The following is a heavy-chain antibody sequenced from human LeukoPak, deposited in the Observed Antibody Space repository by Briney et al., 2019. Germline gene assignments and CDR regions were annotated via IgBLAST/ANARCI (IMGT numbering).Heavy chain of an antibody. D-gene: IGHD3/OR15-3a*01. Sequence: GGSLRLSCAASGFTFSSYEMNWVRQAPGKGLEWVSYISSSGGTIYYADSVKGRFIISRDNAKNSLSLQMNSLRAEDTAVYYCARARWTPLPDYWGQGTLVTVSS. V-gene: IGHV3-48*03. CDR2: ISSSGGTI. J-gene: IGHJ4*02. CDR1: GFTFSSYE. CDR3: ARARWTPLPDY.